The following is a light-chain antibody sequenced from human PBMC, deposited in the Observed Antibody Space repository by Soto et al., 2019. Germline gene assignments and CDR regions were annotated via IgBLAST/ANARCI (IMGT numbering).Light chain of an antibody. J-gene: IGLJ2*01. V-gene: IGLV1-40*01. CDR3: QSYDSSLSGSVV. CDR2: GNS. Sequence: QSVLTQPPSVSGAPGQRVTISCTGSSSNIGAGYDVHWYQQLPGTASKLLIYGNSNRPSGVPDRFSGSKSGTPASLAITGLQAEDEADYYCQSYDSSLSGSVVFGGGTKLTVL. CDR1: SSNIGAGYD.